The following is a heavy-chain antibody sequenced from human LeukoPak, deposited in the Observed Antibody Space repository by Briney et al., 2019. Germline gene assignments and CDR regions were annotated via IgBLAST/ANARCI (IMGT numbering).Heavy chain of an antibody. Sequence: ASVKVSCKASGGTFINYGINWVRQAPGQGLEWMGRISAYNGNTNYAQKFQGRVSMTTDTSTNTAYMELWGLRSDDTAVYYCAGDVPTTVNWFDPWGQGTLVTVSS. CDR2: ISAYNGNT. CDR3: AGDVPTTVNWFDP. J-gene: IGHJ5*02. D-gene: IGHD4-17*01. CDR1: GGTFINYG. V-gene: IGHV1-18*01.